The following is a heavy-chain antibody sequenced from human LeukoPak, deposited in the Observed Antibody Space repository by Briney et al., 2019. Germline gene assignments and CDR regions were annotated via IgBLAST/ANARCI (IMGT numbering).Heavy chain of an antibody. Sequence: PSQTLSLTCTVSGGSISSGGYYWSWIRQHPGKGLEWIGYIYYSGSTYYNPSLKSRVTISVDTSKNQFSLKLSSVTAADTAVYYCARGGYSYGSWFDYWGQGTLVTVSS. V-gene: IGHV4-31*03. J-gene: IGHJ5*01. CDR3: ARGGYSYGSWFDY. CDR2: IYYSGST. D-gene: IGHD5-18*01. CDR1: GGSISSGGYY.